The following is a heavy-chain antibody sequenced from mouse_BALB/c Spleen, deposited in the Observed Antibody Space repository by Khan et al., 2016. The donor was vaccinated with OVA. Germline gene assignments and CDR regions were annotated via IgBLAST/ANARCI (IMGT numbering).Heavy chain of an antibody. D-gene: IGHD2-10*01. Sequence: VQLQESGPGLVAPSQSLSITCTISGFSLTNYGVHWVRQPPGKGLAWLVVIWSDGSTTYNSPLKSRLTISKDNSKSQVFLKMNSLQTDDTAMYFCARQPYYHYNIMDYWGQGTSVTVSS. J-gene: IGHJ4*01. V-gene: IGHV2-6-1*01. CDR1: GFSLTNYG. CDR2: IWSDGST. CDR3: ARQPYYHYNIMDY.